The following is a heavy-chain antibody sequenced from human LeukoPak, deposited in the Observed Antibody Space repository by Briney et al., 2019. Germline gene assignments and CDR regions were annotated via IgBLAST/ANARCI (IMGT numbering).Heavy chain of an antibody. V-gene: IGHV1-2*06. Sequence: ASVKVSCKAAGYTFTYYIHWVRQAPGQGLEWMGRVNPNTGGADYAQKFQGRVTMTRDTSISTAYMELSGLRSDDTAVYYCAREVGYRTSKYGRFDPWGQGTLVIVSS. CDR3: AREVGYRTSKYGRFDP. CDR2: VNPNTGGA. J-gene: IGHJ5*02. D-gene: IGHD4-11*01. CDR1: GYTFTYY.